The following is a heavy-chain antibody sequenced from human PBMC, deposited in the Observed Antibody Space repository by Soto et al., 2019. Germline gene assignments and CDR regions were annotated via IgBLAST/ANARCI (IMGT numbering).Heavy chain of an antibody. CDR2: VIPILGTA. CDR3: ARLGHPGH. V-gene: IGHV1-69*01. Sequence: QVQLVQSGAEVKKPGSSVKVSCTSSGGSLRNSVTSWVRQAPAQRLEWLGGVIPILGTANYAQTFQGRVTMTADEANSTAYMDLSSLSPDDTAVYYCARLGHPGHWGPGTLVIVSS. J-gene: IGHJ4*02. CDR1: GGSLRNSV.